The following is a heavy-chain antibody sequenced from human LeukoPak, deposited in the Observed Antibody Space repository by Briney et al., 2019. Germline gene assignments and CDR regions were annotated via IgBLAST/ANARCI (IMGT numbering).Heavy chain of an antibody. CDR3: ARAGDFEYYYMDV. CDR2: INPNSGGT. J-gene: IGHJ6*03. D-gene: IGHD3-16*01. Sequence: ASVKVSCKASGYTFTGYYMHWVRQAPGQGLEWMGWINPNSGGTNYAQKFQGRVTMARDTSISTAYMELSRLRSDDTAVYYCARAGDFEYYYMDVWGKGTTVTVSS. V-gene: IGHV1-2*02. CDR1: GYTFTGYY.